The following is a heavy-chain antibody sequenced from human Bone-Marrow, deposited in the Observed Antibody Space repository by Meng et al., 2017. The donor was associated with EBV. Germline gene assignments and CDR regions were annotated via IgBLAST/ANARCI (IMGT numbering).Heavy chain of an antibody. CDR3: ARGGSSFYDD. Sequence: EVQLVVSGGXLVKPGXSPRLSCAASGFTFSSYSMNWVRQAPGKGLEWVSSISSSSSYINYADSVKGRFTISRDNAKNSLYLQMNSLRAEDTAVYYCARGGSSFYDDWGQGTLGTVAS. J-gene: IGHJ4*02. V-gene: IGHV3-21*03. CDR2: ISSSSSYI. D-gene: IGHD6-6*01. CDR1: GFTFSSYS.